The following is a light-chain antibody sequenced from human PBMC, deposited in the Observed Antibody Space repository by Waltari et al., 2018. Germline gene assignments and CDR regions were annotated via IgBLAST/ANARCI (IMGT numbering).Light chain of an antibody. Sequence: QSALTQPASVSGSPGQSITISCTGTSSDVGGYNYVSWYQQHPGKAPNSLIYEVYNRPAGVSNRFSGAKSGNPASLTISGLQAEDEADYYCSSRTGSSTLYVFGTGTKVTVL. J-gene: IGLJ1*01. CDR1: SSDVGGYNY. V-gene: IGLV2-14*01. CDR3: SSRTGSSTLYV. CDR2: EVY.